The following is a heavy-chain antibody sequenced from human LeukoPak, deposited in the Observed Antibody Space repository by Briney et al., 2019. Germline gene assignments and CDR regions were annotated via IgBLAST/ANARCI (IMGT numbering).Heavy chain of an antibody. CDR1: GYTFTSYG. Sequence: ASMKVSCKASGYTFTSYGISWVRQAPGQGLEWMGWISAYNGNTNNAQKLQGRVTMTTDTSTSTAYMELRSLRSDDTAVYYCARNAYCSSTSCYHYYGMDVWGQGTTVTVSS. CDR2: ISAYNGNT. J-gene: IGHJ6*02. D-gene: IGHD2-2*01. V-gene: IGHV1-18*01. CDR3: ARNAYCSSTSCYHYYGMDV.